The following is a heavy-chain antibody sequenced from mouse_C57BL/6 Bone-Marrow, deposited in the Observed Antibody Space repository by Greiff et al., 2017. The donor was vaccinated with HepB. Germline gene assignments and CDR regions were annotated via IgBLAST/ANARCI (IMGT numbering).Heavy chain of an antibody. D-gene: IGHD2-4*01. CDR3: ARILYDYDAPFAY. V-gene: IGHV1-26*01. Sequence: VQLQQSGPELVKPGASVKISCKASGYTFTDYYMNWVKQSHGKSLEWIGDINPNNGGTSYNQKFKGKATLTVDKSSSTAYMELRSLTSEDSAVYYCARILYDYDAPFAYWGQGTLVTVSA. CDR1: GYTFTDYY. J-gene: IGHJ3*01. CDR2: INPNNGGT.